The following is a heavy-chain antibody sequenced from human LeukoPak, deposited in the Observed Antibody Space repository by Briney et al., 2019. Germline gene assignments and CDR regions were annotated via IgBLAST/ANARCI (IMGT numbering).Heavy chain of an antibody. CDR1: GGSIGSSIYY. V-gene: IGHV4-39*01. J-gene: IGHJ4*02. CDR3: ARQRITGTARGYFDS. Sequence: PSETLSLTCTVSGGSIGSSIYYWGWSRQPPGKGLEWIGSISYSGDTFYHPSLKSRVTISVDTSTNQFSLTLTSVTAADTAVYKCARQRITGTARGYFDSWGQGTLVTVSS. CDR2: ISYSGDT. D-gene: IGHD1-20*01.